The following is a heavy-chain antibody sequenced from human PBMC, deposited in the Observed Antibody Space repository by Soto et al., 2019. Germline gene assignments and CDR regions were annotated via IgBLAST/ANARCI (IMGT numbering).Heavy chain of an antibody. CDR2: MWSEGGNK. Sequence: QVQLVESGGVVVQPGRSLRLSCAASGFTFSSYGMHWVRQAPGKGLEWVAVMWSEGGNKHYADSVKGRFTISRDNSKNTLYLQMNSLRAEDTAVYYCARDPPDDSSGCFSLDYWGQGTLVTVSS. J-gene: IGHJ4*02. CDR1: GFTFSSYG. V-gene: IGHV3-33*01. CDR3: ARDPPDDSSGCFSLDY. D-gene: IGHD3-22*01.